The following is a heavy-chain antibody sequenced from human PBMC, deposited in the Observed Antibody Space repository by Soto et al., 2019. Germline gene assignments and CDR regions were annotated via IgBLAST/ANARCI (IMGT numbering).Heavy chain of an antibody. CDR1: GDSITSYY. Sequence: SETLSLTCTVSGDSITSYYWSWIRQPPGKGLEWIGHIYYSGSTTYNPSLKSRVTISVGTSKNQFSLNLSSVTAADTAVYYCAREAVVVPAANHYYYYGMDVWGQGTTVTVSS. CDR2: IYYSGST. J-gene: IGHJ6*02. D-gene: IGHD2-2*01. CDR3: AREAVVVPAANHYYYYGMDV. V-gene: IGHV4-59*12.